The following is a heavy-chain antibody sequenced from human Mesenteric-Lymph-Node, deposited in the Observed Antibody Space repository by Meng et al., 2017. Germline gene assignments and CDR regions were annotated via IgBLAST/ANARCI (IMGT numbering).Heavy chain of an antibody. J-gene: IGHJ4*02. D-gene: IGHD3-22*01. CDR3: ARGFYDSSGYSSPFDY. CDR1: GGSLSSDY. Sequence: SETLSLTCTVSGGSLSSDYWNWIRQPPGKRLEWLGYMHFSGSTNYNPSLKSRITISLDTAKNQFTLRLNSVSAADTAVYYCARGFYDSSGYSSPFDYWGQGRLVTVSS. V-gene: IGHV4-59*01. CDR2: MHFSGST.